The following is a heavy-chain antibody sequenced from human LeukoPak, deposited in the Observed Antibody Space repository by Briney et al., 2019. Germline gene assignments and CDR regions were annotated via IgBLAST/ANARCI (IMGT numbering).Heavy chain of an antibody. CDR3: ARDLGSYGYDY. Sequence: GGSLRLSCAASGFTFSSYGMHWVRQAPGKGLEWVALIWYDGSNKYYADSVKGRFTISRDNAKNSLYLQMNSLRAEDTAVYYCARDLGSYGYDYWGQGTLVTVSS. V-gene: IGHV3-33*01. J-gene: IGHJ4*02. CDR2: IWYDGSNK. CDR1: GFTFSSYG. D-gene: IGHD5-18*01.